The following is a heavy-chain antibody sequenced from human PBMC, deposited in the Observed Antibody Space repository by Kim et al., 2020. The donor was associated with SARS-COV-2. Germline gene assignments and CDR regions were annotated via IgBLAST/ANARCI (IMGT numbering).Heavy chain of an antibody. CDR3: ARDLHCSGGSCYSGMVY. J-gene: IGHJ4*02. V-gene: IGHV1-3*01. CDR2: INAGNGNT. Sequence: ASVKVSCKASGYTFTSYAMHWVRQAPGQRLEWMGWINAGNGNTKYSQKFQGRVTITRDTSASTAYMELSSLRSEDTAVYYCARDLHCSGGSCYSGMVYWGQGTLVTVSS. CDR1: GYTFTSYA. D-gene: IGHD2-15*01.